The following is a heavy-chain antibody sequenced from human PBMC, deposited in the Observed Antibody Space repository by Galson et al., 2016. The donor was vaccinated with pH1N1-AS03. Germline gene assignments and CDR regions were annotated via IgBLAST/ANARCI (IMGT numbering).Heavy chain of an antibody. Sequence: SLRLSCAASGFTVSSNYMSWVRQAPGKGLEWVSDIYISGTTYYADSVKGRFTISRDNSKNTLYLQRNSLRAEDTAVYYCTIERGVVGEGWYYGVDAWGQGTTVTVSS. CDR1: GFTVSSNY. CDR2: IYISGTT. J-gene: IGHJ6*02. D-gene: IGHD3-16*01. CDR3: TIERGVVGEGWYYGVDA. V-gene: IGHV3-53*01.